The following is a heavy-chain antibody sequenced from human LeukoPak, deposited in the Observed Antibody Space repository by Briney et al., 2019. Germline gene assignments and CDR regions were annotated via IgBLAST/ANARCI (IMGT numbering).Heavy chain of an antibody. V-gene: IGHV4-30-2*01. CDR1: GGSISSGGYS. J-gene: IGHJ4*02. D-gene: IGHD5-24*01. CDR3: ARAKVEMATIFDY. CDR2: IYHSGST. Sequence: PSETLSLTCAVSGGSISSGGYSWSWIRQPPGKGLEWIGYIYHSGSTYYNPSLKSRVTISVDRSKNQFSLKLSSVTAADTAAYYCARAKVEMATIFDYWGQGTLVTVSS.